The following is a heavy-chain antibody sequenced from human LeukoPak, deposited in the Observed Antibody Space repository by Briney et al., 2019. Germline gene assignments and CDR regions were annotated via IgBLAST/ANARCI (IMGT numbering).Heavy chain of an antibody. CDR2: ISAYNGNT. CDR1: GYTFTSYG. CDR3: ARDPVQTLASGTPRSIAVAEGGQPDY. V-gene: IGHV1-18*01. Sequence: GESLKISCKASGYTFTSYGISWVRQAPGQGLEWMGWISAYNGNTNYAQKLQGRVTMTTDTSTSTAYMELRSLRSDDTAVYYCARDPVQTLASGTPRSIAVAEGGQPDYWGQGTLVTVSS. D-gene: IGHD6-19*01. J-gene: IGHJ4*02.